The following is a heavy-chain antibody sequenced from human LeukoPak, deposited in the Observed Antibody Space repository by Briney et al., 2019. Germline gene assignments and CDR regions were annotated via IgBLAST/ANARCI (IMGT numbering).Heavy chain of an antibody. CDR3: AKSRCESRGASNY. CDR1: GFTFSSYA. Sequence: PGGSLRLSCAASGFTFSSYAMNWVRQAPGKGLEWVSFISGSGDTTYYADSVKGRFTISRDKSKNTLYLQMNSLRAEDTAVYYCAKSRCESRGASNYWGQGTLVTVSS. D-gene: IGHD1-26*01. V-gene: IGHV3-23*01. CDR2: ISGSGDTT. J-gene: IGHJ4*02.